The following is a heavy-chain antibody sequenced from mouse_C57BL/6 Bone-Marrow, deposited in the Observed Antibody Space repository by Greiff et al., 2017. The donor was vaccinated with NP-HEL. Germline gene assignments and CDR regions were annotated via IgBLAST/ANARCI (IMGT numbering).Heavy chain of an antibody. CDR2: INPSSGYT. Sequence: QVQLQQSGAELAKPGASVKLSCKASGYTFTSYCMHWVKQRPGQGLEWIGYINPSSGYTKYNQKFKDKATLTADKSSSTAYMQLSSLTYEYSAVYYCARSAITTVVGFDYGGQGNTLTVSS. V-gene: IGHV1-7*01. D-gene: IGHD1-1*01. CDR3: ARSAITTVVGFDY. J-gene: IGHJ2*01. CDR1: GYTFTSYC.